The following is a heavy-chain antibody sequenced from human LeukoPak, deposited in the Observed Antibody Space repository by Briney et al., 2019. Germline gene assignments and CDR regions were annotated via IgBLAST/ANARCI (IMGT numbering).Heavy chain of an antibody. CDR1: GYTFTGYY. V-gene: IGHV1-2*02. CDR3: ARSGYYYDSSGYYYVSYYYYYMDV. CDR2: INPNSGGT. Sequence: ASVKVSCKASGYTFTGYYMHWVRQAPGQGLEWMGWINPNSGGTNYAQKFQGRVTMTRDTSISTAYMELSRLRSDDTAVYYRARSGYYYDSSGYYYVSYYYYYMDVWGKGTTVTISS. D-gene: IGHD3-22*01. J-gene: IGHJ6*03.